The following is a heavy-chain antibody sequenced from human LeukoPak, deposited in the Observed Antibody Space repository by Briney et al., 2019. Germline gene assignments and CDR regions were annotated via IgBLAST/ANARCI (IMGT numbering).Heavy chain of an antibody. CDR1: GGTFSSYA. CDR3: ARVSGLEYSSSYAFDY. V-gene: IGHV1-69*13. CDR2: IIPIFGTA. J-gene: IGHJ4*02. D-gene: IGHD6-6*01. Sequence: SGKVSCKASGGTFSSYAISWVRQAPGQGLEWMGGIIPIFGTANYAQKFQGRVTTTADESTSTAYMELSSLRSEDTAVYYCARVSGLEYSSSYAFDYWGQGTLVTVSS.